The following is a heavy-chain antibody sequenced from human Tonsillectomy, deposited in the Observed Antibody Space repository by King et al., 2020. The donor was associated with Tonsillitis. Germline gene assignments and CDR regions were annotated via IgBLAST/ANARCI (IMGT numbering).Heavy chain of an antibody. Sequence: VQLVESGGGLVQPGGSLRLSCAASGFTFSNYAMSWVRQAPGKGLEWVSVISGSGGSTYYADSVKGRFTISRDNSKNPLYLQMNSLRAEDTAVYYCAKGGYYGLILQYYFDYWGQGTLVTVSS. CDR3: AKGGYYGLILQYYFDY. D-gene: IGHD2/OR15-2a*01. CDR2: ISGSGGST. V-gene: IGHV3-23*04. CDR1: GFTFSNYA. J-gene: IGHJ4*02.